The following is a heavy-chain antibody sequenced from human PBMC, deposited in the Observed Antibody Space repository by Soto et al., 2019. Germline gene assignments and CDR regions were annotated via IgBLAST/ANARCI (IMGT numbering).Heavy chain of an antibody. CDR2: IIPIFGTA. D-gene: IGHD1-1*01. J-gene: IGHJ6*02. Sequence: QVQLVQSGAEVKKPGSSVKVSCKASGGTFSSYAINWVRQAPGQGLEWMGGIIPIFGTADYAQKFQGRVTITADESTSTADMELSSVRSEDTAVYYCARSFTGSYYYYGMDVWGQETTVTVSS. CDR1: GGTFSSYA. CDR3: ARSFTGSYYYYGMDV. V-gene: IGHV1-69*12.